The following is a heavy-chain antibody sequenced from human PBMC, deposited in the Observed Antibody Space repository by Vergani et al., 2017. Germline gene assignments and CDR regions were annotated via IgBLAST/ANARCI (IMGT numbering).Heavy chain of an antibody. CDR3: ARELSYYYGSGSDDYNPFYYEGMDV. CDR2: VYTSGMT. J-gene: IGHJ6*02. Sequence: QVQLQESGPRLVRPSQTLSLTCTVSGGSINTGAYYWSWIRQPAGKGLEWIGRVYTSGMTNYNPSRKSRVTILVDRSKSQLSLKLTSVTAGDTAVDFGARELSYYYGSGSDDYNPFYYEGMDVWGPGTTVTVSS. V-gene: IGHV4-61*02. D-gene: IGHD3-10*01. CDR1: GGSINTGAYY.